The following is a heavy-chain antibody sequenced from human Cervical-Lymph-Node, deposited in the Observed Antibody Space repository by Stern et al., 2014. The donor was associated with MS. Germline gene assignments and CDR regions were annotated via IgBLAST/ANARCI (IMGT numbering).Heavy chain of an antibody. V-gene: IGHV4-4*02. Sequence: VQLVESGPGLVKPSGTLSLTCAVSGGSISSSNWWSWLRPPPGKGLGWIGAIYQSGSTNDTPSHKSRVTISVDKSKNQFSLKLSSVTAADTAVYYCATNPWEPSGSYGMDVWGQGTTVTVSS. D-gene: IGHD1-26*01. CDR3: ATNPWEPSGSYGMDV. J-gene: IGHJ6*02. CDR1: GGSISSSNW. CDR2: IYQSGST.